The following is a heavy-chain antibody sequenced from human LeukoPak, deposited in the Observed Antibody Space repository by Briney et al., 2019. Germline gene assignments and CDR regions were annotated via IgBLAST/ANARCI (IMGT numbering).Heavy chain of an antibody. J-gene: IGHJ4*02. D-gene: IGHD3-10*01. CDR2: IYYSGST. CDR1: GGSISSYY. V-gene: IGHV4-59*01. Sequence: SETLSLTCTVSGGSISSYYWSWIRQPPGKGLEWIGYIYYSGSTNYNPSLKSRVTISVDTSKNQFSLKLGSVTTADTAVYYCARESWDTKVRGTIFDYWGQGTLVTVSS. CDR3: ARESWDTKVRGTIFDY.